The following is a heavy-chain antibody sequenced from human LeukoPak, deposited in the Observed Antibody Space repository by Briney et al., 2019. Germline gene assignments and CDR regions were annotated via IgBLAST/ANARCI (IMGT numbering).Heavy chain of an antibody. CDR1: GGTFSSYA. CDR2: IIPILGIA. V-gene: IGHV1-69*04. Sequence: SVKVTCKASGGTFSSYAISWVRQARGQGLEWMGRIIPILGIANYAQKFQGRVTITADKSTSTAYMELSSLRSEDTAVYYCARLDNSGYDLSAVFDIWGQGTMVTVSS. CDR3: ARLDNSGYDLSAVFDI. J-gene: IGHJ3*02. D-gene: IGHD5-12*01.